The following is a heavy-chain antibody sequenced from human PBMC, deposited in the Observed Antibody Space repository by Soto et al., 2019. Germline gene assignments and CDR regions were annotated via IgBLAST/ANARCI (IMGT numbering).Heavy chain of an antibody. CDR1: GFVFGNYA. CDR3: ARDPVTGVPDYFDT. V-gene: IGHV3-30*04. D-gene: IGHD4-17*01. CDR2: IGHDGVNK. Sequence: QVRLVESGGGVVQPGRSLRLSCATSGFVFGNYAMHWVRRAPGKGPEWVTVIGHDGVNKYYADSVRGRFTISRDDSKNTLYLEMNNLRVEDSAVYYCARDPVTGVPDYFDTWGQGTLVTVSS. J-gene: IGHJ4*02.